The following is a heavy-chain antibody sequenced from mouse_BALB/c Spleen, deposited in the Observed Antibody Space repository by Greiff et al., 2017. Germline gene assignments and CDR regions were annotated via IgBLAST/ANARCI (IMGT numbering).Heavy chain of an antibody. J-gene: IGHJ2*01. CDR2: ISSGGSYT. CDR3: TRGGYGYDGFDY. Sequence: EVKLVESGGGLVKPGGSLKLSCAASGFTFSSYTMSWVRQTPEKRLEWVATISSGGSYTYYPDSVKGRFTISRDNAKNTLYLQMSRLKSEDTAMYYCTRGGYGYDGFDYWGQGTTLTVSS. D-gene: IGHD2-2*01. CDR1: GFTFSSYT. V-gene: IGHV5-6-4*01.